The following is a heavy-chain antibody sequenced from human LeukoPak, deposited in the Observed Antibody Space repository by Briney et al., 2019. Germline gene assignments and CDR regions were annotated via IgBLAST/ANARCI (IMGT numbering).Heavy chain of an antibody. Sequence: PSETLSLTCTVSGYSISSGYYWGWIRQPPGKGLEWIGSIYHSGSTYYNPSLKSRVTMSVDTSKNQFSLKLSSVTAADTAVYYCARDLRGFDYWGQGTLVTVSS. J-gene: IGHJ4*02. D-gene: IGHD5/OR15-5a*01. CDR2: IYHSGST. V-gene: IGHV4-38-2*02. CDR1: GYSISSGYY. CDR3: ARDLRGFDY.